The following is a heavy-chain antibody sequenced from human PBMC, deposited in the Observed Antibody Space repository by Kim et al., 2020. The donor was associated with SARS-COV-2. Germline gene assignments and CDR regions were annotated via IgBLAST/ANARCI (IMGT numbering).Heavy chain of an antibody. V-gene: IGHV1-24*01. CDR3: ATVYRYGGRFDY. Sequence: IYAQKFQGRVTMTEDTSTDTAYMELSSLRSEDTAMYYCATVYRYGGRFDYWGQGTLVTVSS. D-gene: IGHD5-18*01. J-gene: IGHJ4*02.